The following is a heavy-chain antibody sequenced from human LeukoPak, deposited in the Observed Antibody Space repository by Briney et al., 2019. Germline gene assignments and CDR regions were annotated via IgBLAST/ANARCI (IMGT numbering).Heavy chain of an antibody. D-gene: IGHD5-24*01. Sequence: GGSLRLSCAASGFTFSSYAMHWVRQAPGKGLEWVAVISYDGSNKYYADSVKGRFTISRDNSKNTLYLQMNSLRAEDTAVYYCARNRDGEREAAAIDDYWGQGTLVTVSS. CDR3: ARNRDGEREAAAIDDY. V-gene: IGHV3-30-3*01. CDR1: GFTFSSYA. CDR2: ISYDGSNK. J-gene: IGHJ4*02.